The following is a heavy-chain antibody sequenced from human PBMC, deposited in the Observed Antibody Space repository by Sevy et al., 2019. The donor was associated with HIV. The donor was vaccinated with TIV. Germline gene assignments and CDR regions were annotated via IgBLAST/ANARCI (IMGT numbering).Heavy chain of an antibody. V-gene: IGHV3-23*01. Sequence: GGSLRLSCAASGFTFSIYAMSWVRQAPGKGLEWVSAISGSGGSTYYADSVKGRFTISRDNSKNTLYLQMNSLRAEDTAVYYCAKSLRFLEWPPRCMDVWGQGTTVTVSS. CDR3: AKSLRFLEWPPRCMDV. CDR1: GFTFSIYA. J-gene: IGHJ6*02. D-gene: IGHD3-3*01. CDR2: ISGSGGST.